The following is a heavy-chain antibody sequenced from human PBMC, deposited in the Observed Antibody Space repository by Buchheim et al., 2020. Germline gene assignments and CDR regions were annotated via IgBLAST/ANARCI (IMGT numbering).Heavy chain of an antibody. Sequence: QVQLQQWGAGLLKPSETLSLTCAVYGGSFSGYYWSWIRQPPGKGLEWIGEINHSGSTNYNPSLKSRVTISVDTSKNQFSLKLSSVTAADTAVYYCARVHSSSWYRRGYYYGMDVWGQGTT. J-gene: IGHJ6*02. V-gene: IGHV4-34*01. D-gene: IGHD6-13*01. CDR1: GGSFSGYY. CDR3: ARVHSSSWYRRGYYYGMDV. CDR2: INHSGST.